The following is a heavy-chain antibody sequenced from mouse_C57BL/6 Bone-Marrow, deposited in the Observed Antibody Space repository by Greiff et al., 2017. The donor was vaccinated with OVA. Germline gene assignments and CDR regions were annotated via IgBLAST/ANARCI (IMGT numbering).Heavy chain of an antibody. Sequence: EVKLMESGGDLVKPGGSLKLSCAASGFTFSSYGMSWVRQTPDKRLEWVATISSGGSYTYYPDSVKGRFTISRDNAKNTLYLQMSSLKSEDTAMYYCARQRNGSSAWFAYWGQGTLVTVSA. CDR3: ARQRNGSSAWFAY. CDR2: ISSGGSYT. CDR1: GFTFSSYG. D-gene: IGHD1-1*01. J-gene: IGHJ3*01. V-gene: IGHV5-6*01.